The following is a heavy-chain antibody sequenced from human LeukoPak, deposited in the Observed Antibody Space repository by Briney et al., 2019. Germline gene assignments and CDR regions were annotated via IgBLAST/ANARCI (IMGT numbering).Heavy chain of an antibody. V-gene: IGHV3-21*01. J-gene: IGHJ6*02. CDR3: ASDSPHYGMDV. Sequence: PGGSLRLSCAASGFTFSYYSMHWVRQAPGKGLEWVSSISSSSSYIYYADSLKGRFTISRDNAKNSLYLQMNSLRAADTAVYHCASDSPHYGMDVWGQGTTVTVSS. CDR1: GFTFSYYS. CDR2: ISSSSSYI.